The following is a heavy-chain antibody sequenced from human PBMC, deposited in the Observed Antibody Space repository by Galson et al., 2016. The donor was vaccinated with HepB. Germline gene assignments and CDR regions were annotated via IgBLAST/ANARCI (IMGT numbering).Heavy chain of an antibody. V-gene: IGHV4-39*01. J-gene: IGHJ4*02. CDR2: IYFGGTT. Sequence: SETLSLTCTVSGDSLTSSNYYWGWIRQPPGEGLQWIGSIYFGGTTYSTPSLKSRLTISVDTSKNQFSLNLSSVTAADTAVYFCARQSVILYYFDSWGQGTLVTFSS. CDR1: GDSLTSSNYY. CDR3: ARQSVILYYFDS.